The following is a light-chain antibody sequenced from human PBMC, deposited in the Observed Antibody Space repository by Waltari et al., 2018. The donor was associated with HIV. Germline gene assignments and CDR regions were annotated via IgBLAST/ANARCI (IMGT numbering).Light chain of an antibody. V-gene: IGLV2-8*01. Sequence: QPALTQPPSASASPGQSVTISCTGTNSDVGGYNYVSWYQPRPGKAPKLMIFEVIKRPSGVPDRFSGSKSGNTASLTVSGLQADDEADYYCGSFVGSNSHYVFGTGTKVTVL. CDR1: NSDVGGYNY. J-gene: IGLJ1*01. CDR3: GSFVGSNSHYV. CDR2: EVI.